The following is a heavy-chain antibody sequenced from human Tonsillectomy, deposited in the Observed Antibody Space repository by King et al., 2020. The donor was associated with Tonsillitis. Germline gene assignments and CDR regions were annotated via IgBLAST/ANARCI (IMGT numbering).Heavy chain of an antibody. Sequence: QVQLVESGAQLKKPGSSVKVSCKVSGGSFRNYGISWVRQAPGQGLEWMGGIIPILETTNNAQRFQGRVTITADESTTTVYMDLSSLRSEDTAVYFCARDRRDENNYRAFDNW. CDR2: IIPILETT. J-gene: IGHJ3*02. CDR3: ARDRRDENNYRAFDN. V-gene: IGHV1-69*01. D-gene: IGHD5-24*01. CDR1: GGSFRNYG.